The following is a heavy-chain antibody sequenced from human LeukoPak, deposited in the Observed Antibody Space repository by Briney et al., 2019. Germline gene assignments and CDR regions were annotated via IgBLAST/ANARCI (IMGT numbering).Heavy chain of an antibody. V-gene: IGHV1-18*01. CDR1: GYTFTSYG. CDR2: ISAYNGNT. J-gene: IGHJ5*02. D-gene: IGHD2-2*02. Sequence: ASVKVSCKASGYTFTSYGISWVRLAPGQGLEWMGWISAYNGNTNYAQKLQGRVTMTTDTSTSTAYMELRSLRSDDTAVYYCARGPEVPAAIKGIWFDPWGQGTLVTVSS. CDR3: ARGPEVPAAIKGIWFDP.